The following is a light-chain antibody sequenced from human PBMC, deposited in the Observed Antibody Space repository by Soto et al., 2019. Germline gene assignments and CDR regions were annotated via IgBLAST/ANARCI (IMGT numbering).Light chain of an antibody. CDR2: QVT. CDR3: SSKVGNTFYV. CDR1: SSDVGAYNY. J-gene: IGLJ1*01. V-gene: IGLV2-8*01. Sequence: QPVLTQPPSASGSPGQSVTISCTGTSSDVGAYNYVSWYQQHPGKAPKLLLYQVTKRPSGVPGRFSASKSGNTASLTVSGLQAESEADYYCSSKVGNTFYVFGTGTKLAVL.